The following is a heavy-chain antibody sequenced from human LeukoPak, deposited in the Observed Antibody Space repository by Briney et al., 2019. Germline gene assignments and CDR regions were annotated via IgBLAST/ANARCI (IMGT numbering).Heavy chain of an antibody. CDR2: MSTDGYYT. V-gene: IGHV3-74*01. CDR3: AVHHQTYSRTY. D-gene: IGHD6-13*01. Sequence: GGSLRLSCAASVLTFSSDRMHWVRQAPGKGLVWVSRMSTDGYYTTPADTAKGRYTISRDNAKDTRYLQMNSLTAEDTEVYYCAVHHQTYSRTYWGQGTLVTVSS. CDR1: VLTFSSDR. J-gene: IGHJ4*02.